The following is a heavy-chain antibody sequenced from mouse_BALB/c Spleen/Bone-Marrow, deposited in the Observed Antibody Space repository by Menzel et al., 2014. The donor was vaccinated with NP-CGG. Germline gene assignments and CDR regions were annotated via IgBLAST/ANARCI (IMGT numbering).Heavy chain of an antibody. V-gene: IGHV4-1*02. D-gene: IGHD1-2*01. CDR1: GFDFSRYL. CDR3: ARPGYYGYQNV. J-gene: IGHJ1*01. CDR2: INPDSRTI. Sequence: EVQVVESGGGLVQPGGSLKLSCAASGFDFSRYLMTWVRQAPGKGLEWIGEINPDSRTINYTPSLKDKFIISRDNAKNTLYLQMSKVRSEDTALYYCARPGYYGYQNVWGAGTTVTVSS.